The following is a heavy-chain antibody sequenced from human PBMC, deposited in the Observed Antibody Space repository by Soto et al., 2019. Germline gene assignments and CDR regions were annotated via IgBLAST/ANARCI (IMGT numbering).Heavy chain of an antibody. V-gene: IGHV4-30-2*06. Sequence: PSETLSLTCGVSGGSVSSVGYSWSWIRQSPGKGMEWIGHIYHSGNTYYNPSLGSRVTISMDRSNNQFSLQVHSVTAADTAVYYCDTATLAYNWLDHWGLGTLVTVSS. CDR3: DTATLAYNWLDH. D-gene: IGHD2-21*01. CDR1: GGSVSSVGYS. CDR2: IYHSGNT. J-gene: IGHJ5*02.